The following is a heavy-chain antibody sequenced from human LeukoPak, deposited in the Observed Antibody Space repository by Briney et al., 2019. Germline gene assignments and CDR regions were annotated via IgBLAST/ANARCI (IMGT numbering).Heavy chain of an antibody. CDR1: GGSISSYY. V-gene: IGHV4-59*01. CDR2: IYYSGST. J-gene: IGHJ4*02. CDR3: ARSDSYGYDYFDY. Sequence: SETLSLTCTVSGGSISSYYWSWIRQPPGKGLEWIGYIYYSGSTNYNPSLKSRVTISVDTSKNQFSLKLSSVTAADTAVYYCARSDSYGYDYFDYWGQGTLVTVSS. D-gene: IGHD5-18*01.